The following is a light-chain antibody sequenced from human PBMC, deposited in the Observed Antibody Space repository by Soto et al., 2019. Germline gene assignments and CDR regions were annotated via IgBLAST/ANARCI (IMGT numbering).Light chain of an antibody. V-gene: IGKV1-39*01. J-gene: IGKJ5*01. Sequence: DIQMTQSPSSLSASVGDRVTVTCRTSQNIYNYLNWYQQKPGKAPKLLIYAASSVQSGAPLRFSGTGSGTDFTLPISSLQPEDFATYYCEQTYSTPVTFGQGTRLEVK. CDR1: QNIYNY. CDR3: EQTYSTPVT. CDR2: AAS.